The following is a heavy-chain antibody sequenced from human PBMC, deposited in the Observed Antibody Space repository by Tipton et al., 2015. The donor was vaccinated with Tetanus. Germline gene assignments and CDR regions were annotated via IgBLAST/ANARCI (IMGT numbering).Heavy chain of an antibody. V-gene: IGHV3-30*18. D-gene: IGHD2-8*01. CDR2: ISYDGSHK. CDR3: TKDVGIVLFDY. Sequence: QVQLVQSGRGVVQPERSLRLSCAASGFTFSSYAMHWVRQAPGKGLEWVAVISYDGSHKYYADSVKGRFSISRDNSKNTMYLQMNSLRAEDTAVYYCTKDVGIVLFDYWGQGTLVTVSS. J-gene: IGHJ4*02. CDR1: GFTFSSYA.